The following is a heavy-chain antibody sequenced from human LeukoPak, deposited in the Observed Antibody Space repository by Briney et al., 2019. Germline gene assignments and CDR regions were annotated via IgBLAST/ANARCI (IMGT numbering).Heavy chain of an antibody. V-gene: IGHV3-21*01. CDR3: ARDLQGVAAAPDAFDI. D-gene: IGHD6-13*01. CDR1: GFTFSSYS. J-gene: IGHJ3*02. Sequence: GGSLRLSCAASGFTFSSYSMNWVRQAPGKGLEWVSSISSSSSYIYYADSVKGRFTISRDNAKNSLYLQMNSLRAEDTAVYYCARDLQGVAAAPDAFDIWGQGTMVTVS. CDR2: ISSSSSYI.